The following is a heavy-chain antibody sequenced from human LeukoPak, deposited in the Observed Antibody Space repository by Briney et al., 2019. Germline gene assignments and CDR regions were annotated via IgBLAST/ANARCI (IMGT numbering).Heavy chain of an antibody. V-gene: IGHV3-53*01. J-gene: IGHJ4*02. CDR1: GFSVSSNY. CDR2: IYSGGST. CDR3: AKGPTGTRFDY. D-gene: IGHD1-7*01. Sequence: GGSLRLSCAASGFSVSSNYMSWVRQAPGKGLEWVSVIYSGGSTYYADSVKGRFTISRDNSKNTLYLQMNSLRAEDTAVYYCAKGPTGTRFDYWGQGTLVTVSS.